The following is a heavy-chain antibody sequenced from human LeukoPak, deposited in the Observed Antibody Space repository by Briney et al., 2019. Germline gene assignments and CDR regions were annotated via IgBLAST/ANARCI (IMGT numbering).Heavy chain of an antibody. CDR1: GLTFSNAW. J-gene: IGHJ6*03. D-gene: IGHD5-18*01. Sequence: PGGSLRLSCAASGLTFSNAWMSWVRQAPGKGLEWVGRIKSKTDGGTTDYAAPVEGRFTISRDDSKNTLYLQMNSLKTEDTAVYYCTTEAGYSYGYYYYYYMDVWGKGTTVTVSS. V-gene: IGHV3-15*01. CDR2: IKSKTDGGTT. CDR3: TTEAGYSYGYYYYYYMDV.